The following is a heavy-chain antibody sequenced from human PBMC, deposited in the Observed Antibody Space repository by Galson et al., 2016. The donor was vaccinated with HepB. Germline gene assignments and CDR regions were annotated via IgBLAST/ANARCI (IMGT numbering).Heavy chain of an antibody. CDR2: ISSSSSTL. CDR1: EFTFSSYS. V-gene: IGHV3-48*02. CDR3: ARDLDFWSARGRIDS. D-gene: IGHD3-3*01. Sequence: SLRLSCAASEFTFSSYSMNWVRQAPGKGLEWVSYISSSSSTLYYADSVKGRFTISRDNAKDSLYLQMNSLRDDDTAVYYCARDLDFWSARGRIDSWGQGTLVTVSS. J-gene: IGHJ4*02.